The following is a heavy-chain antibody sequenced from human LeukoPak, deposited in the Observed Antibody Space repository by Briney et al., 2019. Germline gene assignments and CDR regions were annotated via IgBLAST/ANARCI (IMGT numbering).Heavy chain of an antibody. J-gene: IGHJ6*02. CDR2: ISGSGGST. Sequence: PGGSLRLSCAASGFTFSSYAMSWVRQAPGKGLEWVSAISGSGGSTYYADSVKGRFTISRDNSKNTLYLQMNSLRAEDTAVYYCARGDYGDYYGMDVWGQGTTVTVSS. D-gene: IGHD4-17*01. CDR3: ARGDYGDYYGMDV. CDR1: GFTFSSYA. V-gene: IGHV3-23*01.